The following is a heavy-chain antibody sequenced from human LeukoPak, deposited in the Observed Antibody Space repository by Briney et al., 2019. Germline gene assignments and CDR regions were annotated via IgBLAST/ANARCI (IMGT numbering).Heavy chain of an antibody. CDR1: GYTFTGQY. CDR2: INPNSGGT. J-gene: IGHJ4*02. Sequence: GASVKVSCKASGYTFTGQYLHWVRQAPGQGLEWMGWINPNSGGTNYAQKFQGSVTMTRDTSISTAYMELSGLRSDDTAVYYCASGSGTYSPDHWGQGTLVTVSS. CDR3: ASGSGTYSPDH. D-gene: IGHD3-10*01. V-gene: IGHV1-2*02.